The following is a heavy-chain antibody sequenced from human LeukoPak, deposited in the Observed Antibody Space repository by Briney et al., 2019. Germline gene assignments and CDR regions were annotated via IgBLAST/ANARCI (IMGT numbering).Heavy chain of an antibody. J-gene: IGHJ4*02. D-gene: IGHD3-22*01. CDR1: GFTFSSYA. CDR2: ISGSGGST. Sequence: GGSLRLSCAASGFTFSSYAMSWVRQAPGKGREWVSAISGSGGSTYYADSVKGRFTISRDNSKNTLYLQMNSLRAEDTAVYYCAKASRSSGYHYYFDYWGQGTLVTVSS. CDR3: AKASRSSGYHYYFDY. V-gene: IGHV3-23*01.